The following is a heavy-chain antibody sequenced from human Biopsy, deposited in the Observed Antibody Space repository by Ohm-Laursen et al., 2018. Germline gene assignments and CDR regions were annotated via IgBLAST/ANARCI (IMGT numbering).Heavy chain of an antibody. Sequence: SLRLSCAASGFSFSSYGMHWVRQAPGKGLEWVANIKQDGSEKYSVDSVKGRFTTSRDNAKNSLYLQMNSLRAEDTAVYYCVRGSEFEGSNWPVDYWGQGTLVTVSS. V-gene: IGHV3-7*01. CDR2: IKQDGSEK. CDR3: VRGSEFEGSNWPVDY. J-gene: IGHJ4*02. D-gene: IGHD6-13*01. CDR1: GFSFSSYG.